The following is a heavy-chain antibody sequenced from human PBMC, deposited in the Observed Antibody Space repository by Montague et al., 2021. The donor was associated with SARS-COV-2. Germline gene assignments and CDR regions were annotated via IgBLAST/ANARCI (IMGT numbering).Heavy chain of an antibody. J-gene: IGHJ2*01. D-gene: IGHD6-19*01. CDR2: IWYDGSNK. Sequence: SLRLSCAASGFTFSSYGMHWVRQAPGKGLEWVAVIWYDGSNKYYXDSVKGRFTISRDNSKNTLHLQMNSLRAEDTAVYYCAKEIIEVAADWYFDLWGRGTLVTVSS. CDR3: AKEIIEVAADWYFDL. V-gene: IGHV3-33*06. CDR1: GFTFSSYG.